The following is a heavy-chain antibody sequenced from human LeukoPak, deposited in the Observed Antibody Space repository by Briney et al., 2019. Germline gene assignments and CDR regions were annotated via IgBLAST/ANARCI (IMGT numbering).Heavy chain of an antibody. CDR1: GGSISSYY. V-gene: IGHV4-59*08. CDR3: ARHLNNCGDDCYIFDY. J-gene: IGHJ4*02. Sequence: SETLSLTCTVSGGSISSYYWSWIRQPPGKGLEWIGNIYDSGSTNYNPSLKSRVTISVDTSKNQFSLRVSSVTAADTAVYYCARHLNNCGDDCYIFDYWGQGTLVTVSS. D-gene: IGHD2-21*01. CDR2: IYDSGST.